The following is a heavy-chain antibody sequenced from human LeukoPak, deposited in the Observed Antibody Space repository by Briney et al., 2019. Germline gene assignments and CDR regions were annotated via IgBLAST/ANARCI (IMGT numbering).Heavy chain of an antibody. CDR2: ISGTNDNT. D-gene: IGHD4-17*01. CDR3: AKGRGTTVTSAANY. J-gene: IGHJ4*02. V-gene: IGHV3-23*01. CDR1: GFIFSSYA. Sequence: QPGGSLRLSCAASGFIFSSYAMSWVRQAPGKGLEWVSTISGTNDNTYYADSVKDRFTISRDNSKNTLSLQMNSLRAEDTAVYYCAKGRGTTVTSAANYWGQGTLVTVSS.